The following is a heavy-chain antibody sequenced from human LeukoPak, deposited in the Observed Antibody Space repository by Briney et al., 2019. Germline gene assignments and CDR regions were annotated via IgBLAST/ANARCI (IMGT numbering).Heavy chain of an antibody. Sequence: SETLSLTCTVSGGSIRPYYWSWIRQSPGKGLEWIAYVSHSGGTNYNPSLKSRVTISLDTSKNQFSLELRSVTAEDTSLYYCARSSDSSGYYYYFDHWGQGTLVTVSS. J-gene: IGHJ4*02. CDR2: VSHSGGT. CDR3: ARSSDSSGYYYYFDH. CDR1: GGSIRPYY. V-gene: IGHV4-59*08. D-gene: IGHD3-22*01.